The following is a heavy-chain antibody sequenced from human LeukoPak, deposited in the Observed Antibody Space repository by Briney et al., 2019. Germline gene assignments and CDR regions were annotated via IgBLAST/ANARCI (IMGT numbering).Heavy chain of an antibody. J-gene: IGHJ4*02. CDR3: TTSHSAYDFWSGYPN. CDR2: IKSKTDGGTT. CDR1: GFTFSNAW. V-gene: IGHV3-15*01. D-gene: IGHD3-3*01. Sequence: PGGSLRLSCAASGFTFSNAWMSWVRQAPGKGLEWVGRIKSKTDGGTTDYAAPVKGRFTISRDDSKNTLYLQMNSLKTEDTAVYYCTTSHSAYDFWSGYPNWGQGTLVTVSS.